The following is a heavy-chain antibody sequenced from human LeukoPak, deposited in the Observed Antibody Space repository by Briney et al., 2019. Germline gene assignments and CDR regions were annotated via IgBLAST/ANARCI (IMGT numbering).Heavy chain of an antibody. Sequence: AETLSLTCTVSGGSFSGTYYWGWIPQPPGRGLEWIGSIYSGGRIYYNPSVKSRATMTVDTSKTPFSLKLTSVTAADTAVSYCARAPWAYGNSVHSFDLWGQGTMVTISS. CDR3: ARAPWAYGNSVHSFDL. D-gene: IGHD4-23*01. CDR1: GGSFSGTYY. J-gene: IGHJ3*01. V-gene: IGHV4-39*07. CDR2: IYSGGRI.